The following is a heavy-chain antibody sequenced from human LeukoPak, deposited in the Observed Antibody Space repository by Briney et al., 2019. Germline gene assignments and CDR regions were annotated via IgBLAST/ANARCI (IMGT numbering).Heavy chain of an antibody. V-gene: IGHV4-39*01. D-gene: IGHD1-14*01. CDR2: IYEGGNT. J-gene: IGHJ4*02. CDR1: GGPISSSSYY. CDR3: ARQLRVPSRTPGGIRY. Sequence: SSETRSLTCTVSGGPISSSSYYWGWIRQPPRKRLEWSGSIYEGGNTYYNPSLKSRVTIAVDTSKNYFSLRLSPVPAADTDVYYCARQLRVPSRTPGGIRYWGQGPLVPVSS.